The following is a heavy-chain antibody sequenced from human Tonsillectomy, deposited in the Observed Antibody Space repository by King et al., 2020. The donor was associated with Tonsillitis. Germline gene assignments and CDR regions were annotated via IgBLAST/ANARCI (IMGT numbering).Heavy chain of an antibody. V-gene: IGHV3-30*04. CDR3: ARDQGGYCTHGVCSPFDY. CDR2: ISYDGSNK. D-gene: IGHD2-8*01. J-gene: IGHJ4*02. CDR1: GFTFSSYA. Sequence: VQLVESGGGVVQPGRSLGLSCAASGFTFSSYAMHWVRQAPGKGLEWVAVISYDGSNKYYADSVKGRFTISRDNSKNTLYLQMNSLRPEDTAVYYCARDQGGYCTHGVCSPFDYWGQGTLVTVSS.